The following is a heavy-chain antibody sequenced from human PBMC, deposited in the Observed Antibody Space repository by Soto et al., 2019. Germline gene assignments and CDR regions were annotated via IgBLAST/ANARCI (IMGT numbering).Heavy chain of an antibody. J-gene: IGHJ5*02. V-gene: IGHV3-33*01. CDR3: ARDYCSSTSCYPPYWFDP. Sequence: GGSLRLSCAASGFTFSSYGMHWVRQAPGKGLEWVAVIWYDGSNKYYADSVKGRFTISRDNSKNTLYLQMNSLRAEDTAVYYCARDYCSSTSCYPPYWFDPWGQGTLVTVSP. CDR2: IWYDGSNK. CDR1: GFTFSSYG. D-gene: IGHD2-2*01.